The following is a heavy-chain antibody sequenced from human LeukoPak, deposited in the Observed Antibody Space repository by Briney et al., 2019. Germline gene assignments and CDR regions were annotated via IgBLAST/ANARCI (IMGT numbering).Heavy chain of an antibody. CDR3: ARVWTTSWDGAFDI. D-gene: IGHD2-2*01. CDR1: GYSFTSYY. Sequence: ASMKVSCKASGYSFTSYYIHWVRQAPGQGLEWMGIINPGGGTATYAQEIQGRVTMTRDRSTSTLYMELGSLRSEDTAVYYCARVWTTSWDGAFDIWGQGTLVTVSS. CDR2: INPGGGTA. V-gene: IGHV1-46*01. J-gene: IGHJ3*02.